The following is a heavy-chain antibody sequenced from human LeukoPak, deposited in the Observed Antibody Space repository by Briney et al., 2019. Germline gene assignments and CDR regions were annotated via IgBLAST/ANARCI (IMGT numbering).Heavy chain of an antibody. CDR3: ATTHARRTRIQHKAYYYGMDV. CDR1: GGTFSSYA. J-gene: IGHJ6*02. V-gene: IGHV1-69*04. CDR2: IIPILGIA. Sequence: GASVKVSCKASGGTFSSYAISWVRQAPGQGLEWMGRIIPILGIANYAQKFQGRVTITADKSTSTAYMELSSLRSEDTAVYYCATTHARRTRIQHKAYYYGMDVWGQGTTVTVSS. D-gene: IGHD5-18*01.